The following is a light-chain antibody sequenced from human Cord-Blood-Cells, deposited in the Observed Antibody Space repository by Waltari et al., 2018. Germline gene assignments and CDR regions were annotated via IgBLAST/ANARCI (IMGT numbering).Light chain of an antibody. CDR3: QQYDNLPG. CDR2: DAS. Sequence: DIQMTQSPSSLSASVGDRFTITCQASQDISNYLNWSQQKPGNAPKLLIYDASNLETGVPSRFSGSGSGTDFTFTISSMQPEDIATYYCQQYDNLPGFGGGTKVEIK. J-gene: IGKJ4*01. V-gene: IGKV1-33*01. CDR1: QDISNY.